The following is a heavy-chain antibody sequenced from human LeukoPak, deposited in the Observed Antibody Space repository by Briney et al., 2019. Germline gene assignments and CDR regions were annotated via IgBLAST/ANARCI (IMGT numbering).Heavy chain of an antibody. J-gene: IGHJ3*02. D-gene: IGHD3-22*01. CDR1: GYTFTGYY. V-gene: IGHV1-2*02. Sequence: ASAKVSCKASGYTFTGYYMHWVRQAPGQGLEWMGWINPNSGGTNYAQKFQGRVTMTRDTSISTAYMELSRLRSDDTAVYYCASTLYYYDSSGYTGDAFDIWGQGTMVTVSS. CDR3: ASTLYYYDSSGYTGDAFDI. CDR2: INPNSGGT.